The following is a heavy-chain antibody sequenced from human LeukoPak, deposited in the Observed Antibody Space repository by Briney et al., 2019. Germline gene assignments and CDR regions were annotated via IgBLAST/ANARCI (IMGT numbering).Heavy chain of an antibody. CDR1: GLTFSSYA. J-gene: IGHJ5*02. V-gene: IGHV3-23*01. Sequence: GGLRLSCAASGLTFSSYAMSWVRRAPGKGLEWVSAISGSGGSTYYADSVKGRFTISRDNSKNPLYLQMNSLRAEDTAVYYCAKGSWFGHWGQGTLVTVSS. CDR2: ISGSGGST. CDR3: AKGSWFGH.